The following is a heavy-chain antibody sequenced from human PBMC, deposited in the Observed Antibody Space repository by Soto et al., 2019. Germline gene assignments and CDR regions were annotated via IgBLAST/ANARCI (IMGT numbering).Heavy chain of an antibody. D-gene: IGHD4-17*01. CDR2: IIPILGIA. CDR3: AIDTVTTSDLVFDY. CDR1: GGTFSSYT. V-gene: IGHV1-69*02. Sequence: QVQLVQSGAEVKKPGSSVKVSCKSSGGTFSSYTISWVRQAPGQGLAWMGRIIPILGIANYAQKFQGRVTITADKSTSTAYMELSSLRSEDTAVYYCAIDTVTTSDLVFDYWGQGTLVTVSS. J-gene: IGHJ4*02.